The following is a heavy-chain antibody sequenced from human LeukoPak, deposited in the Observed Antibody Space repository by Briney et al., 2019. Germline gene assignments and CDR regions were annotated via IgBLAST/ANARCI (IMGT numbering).Heavy chain of an antibody. J-gene: IGHJ4*02. CDR2: IYHSGST. Sequence: SETLSLTCAVSGYSISSGYYWGWIRPPPGKGLEWIGSIYHSGSTYYNPSLKSRVTISVDTSKNQFSLKLSSVTAADTAVYYCARQSRNSPFDYWGQGTLVTVSS. V-gene: IGHV4-38-2*01. CDR1: GYSISSGYY. CDR3: ARQSRNSPFDY. D-gene: IGHD1-14*01.